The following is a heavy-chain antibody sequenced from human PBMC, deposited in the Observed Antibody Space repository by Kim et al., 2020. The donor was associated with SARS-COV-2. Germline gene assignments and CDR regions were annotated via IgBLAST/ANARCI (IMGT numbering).Heavy chain of an antibody. CDR1: GYTFTSYY. J-gene: IGHJ6*02. CDR2: INPSGGST. CDR3: ARETKWLPEEGDYYYYYGMDV. V-gene: IGHV1-46*01. D-gene: IGHD5-12*01. Sequence: ASVKVSCKASGYTFTSYYMHWVRQAPGQGLEWMGIINPSGGSTSYAQKFQGRVTMTRDTSTSTVYMELSSLRSEDTAVYYCARETKWLPEEGDYYYYYGMDVWGQGTTVTVSS.